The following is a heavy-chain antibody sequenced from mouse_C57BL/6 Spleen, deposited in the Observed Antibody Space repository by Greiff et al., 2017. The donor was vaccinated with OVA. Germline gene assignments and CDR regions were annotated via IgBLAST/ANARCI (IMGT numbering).Heavy chain of an antibody. D-gene: IGHD1-1*01. CDR3: TREEITTVKAWFAY. V-gene: IGHV1-5*01. Sequence: EVQLQQSGTVLARPGASVKMSCKTSGYTFTSYWMHWVKQRPGQGLEWIGAIYPGNSDTSYNQKFKGKAKLTAVTSASTAYMELSSLTNEDSAVYYCTREEITTVKAWFAYWGQGTLVTVSA. J-gene: IGHJ3*01. CDR2: IYPGNSDT. CDR1: GYTFTSYW.